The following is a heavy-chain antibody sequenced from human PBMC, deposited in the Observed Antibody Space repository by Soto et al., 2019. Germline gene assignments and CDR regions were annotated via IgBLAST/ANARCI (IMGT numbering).Heavy chain of an antibody. CDR3: ARDRTRSLYYYDSSGYELDY. D-gene: IGHD3-22*01. CDR2: INPNSGNI. J-gene: IGHJ4*02. CDR1: GNTFTSYD. Sequence: ASVKVSCKASGNTFTSYDINWVRQATGHGLEWMGWINPNSGNIGYAQKFQGRVTMTRDTATSTAYMELSSLRSEDTAVYYCARDRTRSLYYYDSSGYELDYWGQGTLVTVSS. V-gene: IGHV1-8*01.